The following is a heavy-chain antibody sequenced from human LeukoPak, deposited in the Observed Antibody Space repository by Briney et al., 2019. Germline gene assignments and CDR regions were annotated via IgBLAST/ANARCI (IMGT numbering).Heavy chain of an antibody. CDR1: GYTLTELS. CDR2: FDPEDGET. Sequence: ASVKVSCKVSGYTLTELSMHWVRQAPGKGLEWMGGFDPEDGETICAQKFQGRVTMTEDTSTDTAYMELSSLRSEDTAVYYCASAHAPLITMIVGVGIAAFDIWGQGTMVTVSS. D-gene: IGHD3-22*01. CDR3: ASAHAPLITMIVGVGIAAFDI. V-gene: IGHV1-24*01. J-gene: IGHJ3*02.